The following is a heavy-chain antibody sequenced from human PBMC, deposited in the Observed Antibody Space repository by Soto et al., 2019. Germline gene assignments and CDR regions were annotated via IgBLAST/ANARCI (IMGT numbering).Heavy chain of an antibody. D-gene: IGHD3-10*01. CDR2: VYRTGGT. V-gene: IGHV4-39*02. CDR3: FNGRYGSFDY. Sequence: QLQLQESGPGLVKPWETLSLTCTVSGASVSSSTYYWGWVRQPPGKGLERIGSVYRTGGTYYSPLLKSRVAISVDPSKKHLSLNLESVPAADTAVYFCFNGRYGSFDYWGQGTLVTVSS. J-gene: IGHJ4*02. CDR1: GASVSSSTYY.